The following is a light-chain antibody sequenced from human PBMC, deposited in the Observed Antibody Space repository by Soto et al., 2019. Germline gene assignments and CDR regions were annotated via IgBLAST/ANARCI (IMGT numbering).Light chain of an antibody. CDR2: AVS. V-gene: IGKV3-20*01. J-gene: IGKJ1*01. Sequence: IVLTQSPGTLSLSPGERATLSCRTSQTISSSQLAWYQQKPGQAPRLLIHAVSSRDTGIPDRFSGSGSGTDFTLTISTLEPEDFAVYYCQKYGGGSHQWTFGQGTKVEIK. CDR3: QKYGGGSHQWT. CDR1: QTISSSQ.